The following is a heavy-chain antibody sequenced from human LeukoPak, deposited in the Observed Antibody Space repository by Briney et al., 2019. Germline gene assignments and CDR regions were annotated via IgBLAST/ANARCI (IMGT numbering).Heavy chain of an antibody. CDR1: GYTFTDYY. D-gene: IGHD5-12*01. J-gene: IGHJ4*02. V-gene: IGHV1-2*02. Sequence: ASVKVSFKASGYTFTDYYIHWVRQAPGQGLEWMAWINPNSGDRYSAPKFQGRVTMTRDTSISKASMELSWLTSDDTAVYYCATGVATAFTYWGQGTLVTVSS. CDR3: ATGVATAFTY. CDR2: INPNSGDR.